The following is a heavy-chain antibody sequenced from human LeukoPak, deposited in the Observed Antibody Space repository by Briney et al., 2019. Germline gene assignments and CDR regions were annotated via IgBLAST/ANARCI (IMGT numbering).Heavy chain of an antibody. CDR3: AKGDVVYADYYYGMDV. V-gene: IGHV3-23*01. CDR2: ISGSGGST. CDR1: GFTVSSNY. D-gene: IGHD2-8*02. Sequence: GGSLRLSCAASGFTVSSNYMTWVSQAPGKGLEWVSAISGSGGSTYYADSVKGRFTISRDNSKNTLYLQMNSLRAEDTAVYYCAKGDVVYADYYYGMDVWGQGTTVTVSS. J-gene: IGHJ6*02.